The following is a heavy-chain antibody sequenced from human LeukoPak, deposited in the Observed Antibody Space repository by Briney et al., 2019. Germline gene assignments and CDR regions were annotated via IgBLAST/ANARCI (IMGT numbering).Heavy chain of an antibody. CDR2: INWNGGST. Sequence: PGGSLRLSCAASGFTFDDYGMSWVRQAPGKGREWVSGINWNGGSTGYADSVKGRFTISRDNAKNSLYLQMNSLRAEDTALYYCARYPTYYYDSSGYTEGSYFDYWGQGTLVTVSS. V-gene: IGHV3-20*04. D-gene: IGHD3-22*01. J-gene: IGHJ4*02. CDR1: GFTFDDYG. CDR3: ARYPTYYYDSSGYTEGSYFDY.